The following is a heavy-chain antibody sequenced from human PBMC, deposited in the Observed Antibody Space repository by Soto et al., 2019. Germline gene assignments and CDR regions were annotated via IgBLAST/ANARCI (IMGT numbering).Heavy chain of an antibody. CDR2: SYSSGTT. V-gene: IGHV4-59*08. CDR1: YCSISGLY. Sequence: QVQLQESGPGLVKPSETLSLTCSVSYCSISGLYWTWVRQPPGKGLELIRWSYSSGTTNYNPSLKSRVTMSVDTSRNQFSLKLNSVTAADTAIYYCARLRNHYFMDVWGKGTTVTVSS. J-gene: IGHJ6*03. D-gene: IGHD1-1*01. CDR3: ARLRNHYFMDV.